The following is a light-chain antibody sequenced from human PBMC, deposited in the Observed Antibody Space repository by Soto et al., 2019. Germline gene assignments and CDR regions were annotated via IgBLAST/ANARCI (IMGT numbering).Light chain of an antibody. CDR1: QSISAW. CDR2: DVS. J-gene: IGKJ1*01. V-gene: IGKV1-5*01. CDR3: QQYDSFSVT. Sequence: DIQMTQSPSTLSASVGDSVTITCRASQSISAWLAWYQQKPGKAPNLLIYDVSALKRGVPPRFSGSGSGTEFTLTISSLQPEDFATYYCQQYDSFSVTFGQGTKVDIK.